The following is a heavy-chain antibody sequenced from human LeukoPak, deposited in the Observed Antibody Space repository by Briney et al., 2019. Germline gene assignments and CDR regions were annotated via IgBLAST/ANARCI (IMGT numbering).Heavy chain of an antibody. CDR3: ARDQAAADYGDAGAFDY. V-gene: IGHV3-33*08. CDR2: IWYDGSNK. J-gene: IGHJ4*02. Sequence: PGRSLRLSCAASGFTFSIYTMHWVRQAPGKGLGWVAVIWYDGSNKYYADSVKGRFTISRDNSKNTLYLQMNSLRAEDTAVYYCARDQAAADYGDAGAFDYWGQGTLVTVSS. CDR1: GFTFSIYT. D-gene: IGHD4-17*01.